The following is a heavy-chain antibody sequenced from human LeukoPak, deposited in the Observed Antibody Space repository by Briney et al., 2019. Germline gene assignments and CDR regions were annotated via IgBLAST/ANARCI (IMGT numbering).Heavy chain of an antibody. CDR3: ARGPIQLWIHNAMDV. V-gene: IGHV3-49*04. Sequence: GGSLRLSFTGSGFTVGDHAMSWVRQAPGKGLEWVGVIRSKAYRGTTESAASVKGRFTISRDDSARIAYLQMNSLRTEDTAVYYCARGPIQLWIHNAMDVWGQGTTVTVSS. CDR2: IRSKAYRGTT. CDR1: GFTVGDHA. D-gene: IGHD1-1*01. J-gene: IGHJ6*02.